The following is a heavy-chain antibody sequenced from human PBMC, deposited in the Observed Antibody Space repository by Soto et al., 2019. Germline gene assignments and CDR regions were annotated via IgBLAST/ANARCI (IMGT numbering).Heavy chain of an antibody. Sequence: PSETLSLTCTVSGGSISSGGYYWSWIRQHPGKGLEWIGYIYYSGSTYYNPSLKSRVTISVDTSKNQFSLKLSSVTAADTAVYYCARAGSGSPIDYWGQGTLVTVSS. V-gene: IGHV4-31*03. D-gene: IGHD3-10*01. CDR3: ARAGSGSPIDY. CDR2: IYYSGST. J-gene: IGHJ4*02. CDR1: GGSISSGGYY.